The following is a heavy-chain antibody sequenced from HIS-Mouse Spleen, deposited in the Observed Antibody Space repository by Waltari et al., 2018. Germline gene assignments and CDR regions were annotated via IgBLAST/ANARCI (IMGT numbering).Heavy chain of an antibody. J-gene: IGHJ4*02. CDR3: AKDKHHAFDY. CDR1: GFPFSSYA. Sequence: QVQLVESGGGVVQPGRSLRLSCAPSGFPFSSYALHWVRQAPGKGLEWVAVISYDGSNKYYADSVKGRFTISRDNSKNTLYLQMNSLRAEDTAVYYCAKDKHHAFDYWGQGTLVTVSS. CDR2: ISYDGSNK. V-gene: IGHV3-30*18.